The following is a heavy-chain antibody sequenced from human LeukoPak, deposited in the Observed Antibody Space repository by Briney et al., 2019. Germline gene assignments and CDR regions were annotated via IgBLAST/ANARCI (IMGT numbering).Heavy chain of an antibody. CDR3: ARSPRVYDSSGHLHDAFDM. Sequence: GGSLRLSCAASGITFSSYWMHWVRQVPGKGLVWLSYIKSNGANTGYADSVKGRFTVSRDNAKNTLYLEMNSLRGDDTAVYYCARSPRVYDSSGHLHDAFDMWGQGTMVTVPS. CDR2: IKSNGANT. D-gene: IGHD3-22*01. V-gene: IGHV3-74*01. J-gene: IGHJ3*02. CDR1: GITFSSYW.